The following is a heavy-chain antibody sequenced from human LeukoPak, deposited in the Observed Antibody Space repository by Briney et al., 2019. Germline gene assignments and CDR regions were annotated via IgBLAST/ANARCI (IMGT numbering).Heavy chain of an antibody. D-gene: IGHD1-7*01. V-gene: IGHV1-18*01. CDR2: ISAYNGNT. J-gene: IGHJ6*02. Sequence: ASVKVSCKASGYTFTSYGISWVRQAPGQGLEWMGWISAYNGNTNYAQKLQGRVTMTTDTSTSTAYMELRSLRSDDTAVYYCARQWRYNRNYRKSHYYYGMDVWGQGTTVTVSS. CDR1: GYTFTSYG. CDR3: ARQWRYNRNYRKSHYYYGMDV.